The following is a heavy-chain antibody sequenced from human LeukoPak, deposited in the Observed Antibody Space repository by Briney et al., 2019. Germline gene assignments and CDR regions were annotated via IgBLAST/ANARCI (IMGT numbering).Heavy chain of an antibody. CDR2: ISGSGGST. J-gene: IGHJ5*02. V-gene: IGHV3-23*01. CDR3: AKSGYSSGWYSRWFDP. CDR1: GLTFSSYA. Sequence: GGSLRLSCAASGLTFSSYAMSWVRQAPGKGLEWVSAISGSGGSTYYADSVKGRFTISRDNSKNTLYLQMNSLRAEDTAVYYCAKSGYSSGWYSRWFDPWGQGTLVTVSS. D-gene: IGHD6-19*01.